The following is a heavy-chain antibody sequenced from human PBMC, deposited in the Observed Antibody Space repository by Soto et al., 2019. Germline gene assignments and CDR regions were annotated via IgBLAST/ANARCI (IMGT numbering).Heavy chain of an antibody. J-gene: IGHJ4*02. CDR1: GFTFSRYW. Sequence: EVQLVESGGGLVQPGGSLRLSCAASGFTFSRYWMTWVRQAPGRGLEWVANIKQDGSEKYYVDSVKGRFTISRDNAKNSLYLQMNSLRDEDTAVYYCARGRRLDYWGQGTTVTVSS. V-gene: IGHV3-7*01. CDR3: ARGRRLDY. CDR2: IKQDGSEK.